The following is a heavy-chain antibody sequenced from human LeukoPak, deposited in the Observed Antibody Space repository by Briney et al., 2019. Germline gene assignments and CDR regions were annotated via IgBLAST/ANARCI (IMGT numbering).Heavy chain of an antibody. J-gene: IGHJ4*02. CDR1: GFTISRCA. CDR3: AKSRTGWGPFDY. D-gene: IGHD6-19*01. Sequence: GGSLRLSCAASGFTISRCAMSWVRQAPGKGLEWVSGISGSGVTTYYADSVKGRFTISGDNSKNTLYLQMNSLRAEDTAVYYCAKSRTGWGPFDYWGQGTLVTVSS. V-gene: IGHV3-23*01. CDR2: ISGSGVTT.